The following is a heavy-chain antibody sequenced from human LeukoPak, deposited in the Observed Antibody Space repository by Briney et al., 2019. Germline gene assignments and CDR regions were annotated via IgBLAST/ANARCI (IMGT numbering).Heavy chain of an antibody. CDR1: GYTFTSYG. D-gene: IGHD1-26*01. Sequence: ASVKVSCKASGYTFTSYGISWVRQAPGQGLEWMGWISAYNGNTNYAQKLQGRVTMTTDTSTSTAYMELRSLRSDDTAVYYCVRVGATKVYYYYGMDVWGQGTTVTVSS. CDR2: ISAYNGNT. J-gene: IGHJ6*02. CDR3: VRVGATKVYYYYGMDV. V-gene: IGHV1-18*01.